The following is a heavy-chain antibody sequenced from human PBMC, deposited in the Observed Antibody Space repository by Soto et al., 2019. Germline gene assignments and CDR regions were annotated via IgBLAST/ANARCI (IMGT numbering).Heavy chain of an antibody. CDR1: GGTFSSYA. CDR2: IIPIFGTA. V-gene: IGHV1-69*12. CDR3: ASPPTTGNYYYYGMDV. D-gene: IGHD4-17*01. J-gene: IGHJ6*02. Sequence: QVQLVQSGAEVKKPGSSVKVSCKASGGTFSSYAISWVRQAPGQGLEWMGGIIPIFGTANYAQKFQGRVTITADESTSSAYMELSSLRAEDTAVYYCASPPTTGNYYYYGMDVWGLGTTVTVSS.